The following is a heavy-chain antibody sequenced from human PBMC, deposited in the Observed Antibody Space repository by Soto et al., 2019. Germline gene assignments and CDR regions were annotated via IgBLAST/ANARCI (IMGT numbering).Heavy chain of an antibody. V-gene: IGHV4-59*01. CDR2: IYYSGST. Sequence: SETLSLTCTVSGGSISSYYWSWIRQPPGKGLEWIGYIYYSGSTNYNPSLKSRVTISVDTSKNQFSLKLSSVTAADTAVYYCARVQRSDDFWSGYPNNWFDPWGQGTLVTVSS. CDR3: ARVQRSDDFWSGYPNNWFDP. CDR1: GGSISSYY. J-gene: IGHJ5*02. D-gene: IGHD3-3*01.